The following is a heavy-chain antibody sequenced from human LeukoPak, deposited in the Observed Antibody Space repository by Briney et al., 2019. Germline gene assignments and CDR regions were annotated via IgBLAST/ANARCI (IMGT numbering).Heavy chain of an antibody. V-gene: IGHV4-34*01. D-gene: IGHD2-2*01. CDR3: ARDFSGCSSTSCYPYYYYYYMDV. Sequence: SETLSLTCAVSGGSFRGYYWSWIRQAPGKGLEWIGEINHSGSTNYNPSLKSRVTISVDKSKNQFSLKLSSVTAADTAVYYCARDFSGCSSTSCYPYYYYYYMDVWGKGTTVTVSS. CDR2: INHSGST. CDR1: GGSFRGYY. J-gene: IGHJ6*03.